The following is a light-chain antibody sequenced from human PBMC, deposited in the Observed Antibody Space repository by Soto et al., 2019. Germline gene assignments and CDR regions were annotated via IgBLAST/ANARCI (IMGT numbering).Light chain of an antibody. CDR3: QQYENLPPT. CDR2: DTS. Sequence: DIRMTQSPSSLSASVGDRITITCQASQDINNFLNWYQQKPGKAPRLLIYDTSNVEGGVPSRFSGTGSGTDFTFTISSLQPEDIATYHCQQYENLPPTFGGGTKVELK. J-gene: IGKJ4*01. CDR1: QDINNF. V-gene: IGKV1-33*01.